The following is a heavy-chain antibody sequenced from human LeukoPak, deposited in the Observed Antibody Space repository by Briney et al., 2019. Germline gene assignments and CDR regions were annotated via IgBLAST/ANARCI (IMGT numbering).Heavy chain of an antibody. V-gene: IGHV1-18*01. CDR1: GYTFTSYG. D-gene: IGHD3-22*01. Sequence: ASVKVSCKASGYTFTSYGISWVRQAPGQGLEWMGWISAYNGNTNYAQKLQGRVTMTTDTSTSTAYMELRSLRSDGTAVYYCARDPASMIVVVISNYYYGMDVWGQGTTVTVSS. CDR2: ISAYNGNT. CDR3: ARDPASMIVVVISNYYYGMDV. J-gene: IGHJ6*02.